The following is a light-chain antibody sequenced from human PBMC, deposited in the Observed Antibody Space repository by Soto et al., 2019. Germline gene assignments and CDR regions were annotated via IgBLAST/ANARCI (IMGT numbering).Light chain of an antibody. J-gene: IGLJ3*02. V-gene: IGLV2-14*01. CDR1: TSDVGGYNY. CDR3: SSYASSGTWV. Sequence: QSALHQPASVSGSPGPSITISCAGTTSDVGGYNYISCYLQYPGKAPKFMIFEVSNRPSGVSNRFSGSKSGNTASLTISGLQADDEADYYCSSYASSGTWVFGGGTKLTVL. CDR2: EVS.